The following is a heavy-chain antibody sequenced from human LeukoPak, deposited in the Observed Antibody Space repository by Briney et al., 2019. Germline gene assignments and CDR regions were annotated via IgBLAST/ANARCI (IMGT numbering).Heavy chain of an antibody. D-gene: IGHD6-13*01. Sequence: GESLRLSCAASGFTFDDYGMSWVRQAPGKGLEWVSGISWNGGSTGYADSVKGRFTISRDNAKNSLYLQMNSLRAEDTALYYCARTSYSSSWQNYYYYYMDVWGKGTTVTVSS. J-gene: IGHJ6*03. CDR1: GFTFDDYG. V-gene: IGHV3-20*04. CDR2: ISWNGGST. CDR3: ARTSYSSSWQNYYYYYMDV.